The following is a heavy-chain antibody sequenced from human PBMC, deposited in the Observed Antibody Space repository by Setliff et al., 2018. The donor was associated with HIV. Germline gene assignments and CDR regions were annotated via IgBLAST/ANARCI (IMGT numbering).Heavy chain of an antibody. V-gene: IGHV4-31*03. CDR2: IYSSGGT. D-gene: IGHD6-19*01. J-gene: IGHJ4*02. CDR3: ARGTLYRGGGYGTYYFDH. Sequence: SETLSLTCTVSGGSISSGGYYWNWIRQHPGKGLEWIGYIYSSGGTYYNPSLKSRVTMTIDTSKSYFSLKLTSVTAADTAVYYCARGTLYRGGGYGTYYFDHWGQGTLVSVSS. CDR1: GGSISSGGYY.